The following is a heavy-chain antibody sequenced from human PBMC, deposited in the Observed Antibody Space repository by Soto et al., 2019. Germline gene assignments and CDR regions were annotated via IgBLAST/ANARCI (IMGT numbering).Heavy chain of an antibody. CDR3: AKGGWFGELLLSDYMDV. CDR2: ISWNSGSI. J-gene: IGHJ6*03. Sequence: GGSLRLSCAASGFTFDDYAMHWVRQAPGKGLEWVSGISWNSGSIGYADSVKGRFTISRDNAKNSLYLQMNSLRAEDTALYYCAKGGWFGELLLSDYMDVWGKGTTVTVSS. CDR1: GFTFDDYA. D-gene: IGHD3-10*01. V-gene: IGHV3-9*01.